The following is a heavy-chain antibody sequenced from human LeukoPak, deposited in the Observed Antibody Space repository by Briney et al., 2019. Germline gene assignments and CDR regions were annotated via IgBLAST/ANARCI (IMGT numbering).Heavy chain of an antibody. CDR1: GFTFSDYY. Sequence: GSLRLSCAASGFTFSDYYMSWIRQPAGKGLEWIGRIYTSGSTNYNPSLKSRVTMSVDTSKNQFSLKLSSVTAADTAVYYCARVAYSGSYSYFDYWGQGTLVTVSS. CDR2: IYTSGST. J-gene: IGHJ4*02. V-gene: IGHV4-4*07. D-gene: IGHD1-26*01. CDR3: ARVAYSGSYSYFDY.